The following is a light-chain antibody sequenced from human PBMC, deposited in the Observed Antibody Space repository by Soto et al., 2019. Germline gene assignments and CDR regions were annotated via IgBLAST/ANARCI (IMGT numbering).Light chain of an antibody. CDR1: QSVSSY. V-gene: IGKV3-11*01. CDR3: QQRSNPAT. Sequence: EIVLTQSPATLSLSPGERATLSCRASQSVSSYLAWYQQKPGQAPRLLIYDASNRATGIPARFSGSGSGTDFTLTISSLEPEDFAVYYCQQRSNPATFGVGTKVEIK. CDR2: DAS. J-gene: IGKJ4*01.